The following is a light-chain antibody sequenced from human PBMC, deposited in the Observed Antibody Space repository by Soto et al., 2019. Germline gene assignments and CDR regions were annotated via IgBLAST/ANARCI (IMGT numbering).Light chain of an antibody. CDR3: QQLTT. CDR2: DAS. Sequence: SVDALSLSQGDRATISCRASQSVSNNYLAWYQQKPGQAPRLLIYDASNRATGIPARFSGSGSGTDFTLTISSLEPEDFAVYYCQQLTTFGGGTKVDI. J-gene: IGKJ4*01. CDR1: QSVSNNY. V-gene: IGKV3-11*01.